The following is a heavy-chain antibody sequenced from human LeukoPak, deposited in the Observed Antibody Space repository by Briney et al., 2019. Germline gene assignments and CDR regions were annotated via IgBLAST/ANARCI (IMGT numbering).Heavy chain of an antibody. J-gene: IGHJ4*02. V-gene: IGHV3-23*01. CDR1: GFTFTSYS. D-gene: IGHD3-10*01. CDR3: ARIMLSGREFDC. CDR2: ISGGGGSA. Sequence: GSLRLSCAASGFTFTSYSMNWVRQAPGKGLEWVSTISGGGGSAYYADSVKGRFTISRDNSKNTLYLQVNSLRAEDTAVYYCARIMLSGREFDCWGQGTLVTVSS.